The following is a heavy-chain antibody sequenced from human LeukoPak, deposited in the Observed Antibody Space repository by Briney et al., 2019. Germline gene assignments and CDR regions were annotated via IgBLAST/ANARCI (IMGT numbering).Heavy chain of an antibody. CDR1: GYTFTGYY. CDR2: INPNSGGT. CDR3: ASVYYYDSSGYSPFDY. V-gene: IGHV1-2*02. Sequence: ASVKVSCKASGYTFTGYYMHWVRQAPGQGLEWMGWINPNSGGTNYAQKFQGRVTMTRDTSISTAYMELSRLRSDDTAVYYCASVYYYDSSGYSPFDYRGQGTLVTVSS. D-gene: IGHD3-22*01. J-gene: IGHJ4*02.